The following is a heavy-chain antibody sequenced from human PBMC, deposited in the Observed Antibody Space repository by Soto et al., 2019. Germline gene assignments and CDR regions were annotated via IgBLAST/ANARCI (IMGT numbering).Heavy chain of an antibody. D-gene: IGHD6-19*01. CDR2: ITSDTKTI. V-gene: IGHV3-48*02. CDR3: ARSVEGHFDP. CDR1: GFTFSSYS. Sequence: HPGGSLRLSCAASGFTFSSYSMNWVRQAPGKGLEWFSYITSDTKTIKYADSVKGRFTISRDNAKNSVYLQMNSLRDEDTAVYYCARSVEGHFDPWGQGTLVTVSS. J-gene: IGHJ5*02.